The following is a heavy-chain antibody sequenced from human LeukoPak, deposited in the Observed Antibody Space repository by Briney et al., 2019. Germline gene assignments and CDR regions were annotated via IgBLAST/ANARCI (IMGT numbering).Heavy chain of an antibody. D-gene: IGHD2-2*01. CDR2: ISHSDSTT. CDR3: AKDIVVVPSPSDAFDI. V-gene: IGHV3-48*04. CDR1: GFTFSSFT. J-gene: IGHJ3*02. Sequence: GGSLRLSCAASGFTFSSFTMNWVRQAPGQGLGWVSYISHSDSTTSYSDSLLSRFTITRDNAKKSLYLQMNSLRAEDTAVYYCAKDIVVVPSPSDAFDIWGQGTMVTVSS.